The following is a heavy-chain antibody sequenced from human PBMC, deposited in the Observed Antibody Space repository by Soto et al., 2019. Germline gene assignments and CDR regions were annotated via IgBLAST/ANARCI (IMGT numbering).Heavy chain of an antibody. Sequence: QLQLQESGPGLVKPSETLSLTCTVSGGSISSSSYYWGWIRQPPGKGLEWIGSIYYSGGTYYNPSLKSRVTISVDTSKNQSSLKLSSVPAADTAVYYCAVVVATIRWFDPWGQGTLVTVSS. J-gene: IGHJ5*02. CDR3: AVVVATIRWFDP. CDR1: GGSISSSSYY. D-gene: IGHD2-15*01. CDR2: IYYSGGT. V-gene: IGHV4-39*01.